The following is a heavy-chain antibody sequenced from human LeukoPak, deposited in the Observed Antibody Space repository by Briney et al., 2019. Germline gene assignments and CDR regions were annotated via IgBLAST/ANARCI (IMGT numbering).Heavy chain of an antibody. Sequence: GGSLRLSCAASGFTFSSYAMSWVRQAPGKGLEWVSAISGSGGSTYYADSVKGRFTISRDNSKNTLYLQMNSLRAEDTAVYYCGKVGIAAAGTFRYFDYWGQGTLVTVSS. CDR3: GKVGIAAAGTFRYFDY. D-gene: IGHD6-13*01. V-gene: IGHV3-23*01. CDR2: ISGSGGST. J-gene: IGHJ4*02. CDR1: GFTFSSYA.